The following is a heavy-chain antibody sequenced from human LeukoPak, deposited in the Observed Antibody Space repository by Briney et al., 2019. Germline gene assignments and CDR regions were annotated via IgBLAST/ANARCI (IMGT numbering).Heavy chain of an antibody. D-gene: IGHD3-10*01. CDR2: ISAYNGNT. V-gene: IGHV1-18*04. CDR3: ARATYYSDAFDI. CDR1: GYTFTGYY. Sequence: ASVKVSCKASGYTFTGYYIHWVRQAPGQGLEWMGWISAYNGNTNYAQKLQGRVTMTTDTSTSTAYMELRSLRSDDTAVYYCARATYYSDAFDIWGQGTMVTVSS. J-gene: IGHJ3*02.